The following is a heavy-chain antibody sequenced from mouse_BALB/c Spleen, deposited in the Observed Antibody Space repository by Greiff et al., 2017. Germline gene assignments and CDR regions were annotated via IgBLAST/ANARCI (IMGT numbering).Heavy chain of an antibody. D-gene: IGHD2-1*01. CDR2: ISSGSSTI. J-gene: IGHJ4*01. Sequence: EVKLVESGGGLVQPGGSRKLSCAASGFTFSSFGMHWVRQAPEKGLEWVAYISSGSSTIYYADTVKGRFTISRDNPKNTLFLQMTSLRSEDTAKYYCARREYYGNSYYAMDYWGQGTSVTVSS. CDR3: ARREYYGNSYYAMDY. CDR1: GFTFSSFG. V-gene: IGHV5-17*02.